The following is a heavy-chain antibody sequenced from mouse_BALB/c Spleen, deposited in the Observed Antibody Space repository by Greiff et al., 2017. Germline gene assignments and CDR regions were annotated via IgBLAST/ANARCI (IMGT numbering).Heavy chain of an antibody. J-gene: IGHJ3*01. CDR2: INPSNGGT. Sequence: QVQLQQSGAELVKPGASVKLSCKASGYTFTSYYMYWVKQRPGQGLEWIGEINPSNGGTNFNEKFKSKATLTVDKSSSTAYMQLSSLTSEDSAVYYCTRMNDGYYRWFAYWGQGTLVTVSA. CDR1: GYTFTSYY. CDR3: TRMNDGYYRWFAY. D-gene: IGHD2-3*01. V-gene: IGHV1S81*02.